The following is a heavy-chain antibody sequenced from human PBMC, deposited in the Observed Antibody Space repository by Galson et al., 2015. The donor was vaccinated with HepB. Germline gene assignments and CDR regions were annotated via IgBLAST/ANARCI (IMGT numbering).Heavy chain of an antibody. J-gene: IGHJ5*02. Sequence: SLRLSCAASGFTFSSYGMHWVRQAPGKGLEWVAVIWYDGSNKYYADSVKGRFTISRDNSKNTLYLQMNSLRAEDTAVYYCARVAYGSGSYHNWFDPWGQGTLVTVSS. V-gene: IGHV3-33*01. CDR3: ARVAYGSGSYHNWFDP. CDR2: IWYDGSNK. D-gene: IGHD3-10*01. CDR1: GFTFSSYG.